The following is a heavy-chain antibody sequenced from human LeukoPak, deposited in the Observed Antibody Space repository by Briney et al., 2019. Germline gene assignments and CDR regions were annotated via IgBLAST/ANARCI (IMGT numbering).Heavy chain of an antibody. J-gene: IGHJ4*02. D-gene: IGHD4-23*01. CDR1: GFTFSNAW. Sequence: PGGSLRLSCAASGFTFSNAWMSWVRQAPGKGLEWVAVIWYDASNKYYADSVKGRFTISRDNSKNTLYLQMNSLRAEDTAVYYCARDRYGANSPFDYWGQGTLVTVSS. V-gene: IGHV3-33*08. CDR3: ARDRYGANSPFDY. CDR2: IWYDASNK.